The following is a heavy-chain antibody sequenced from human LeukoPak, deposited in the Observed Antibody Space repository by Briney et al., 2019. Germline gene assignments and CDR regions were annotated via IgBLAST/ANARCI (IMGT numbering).Heavy chain of an antibody. J-gene: IGHJ6*03. D-gene: IGHD3-22*01. CDR2: IRYDGIVK. Sequence: PGGSLRLSCAASGFSFSSYGMHWVRQAPGKGLEWVAFIRYDGIVKHYADSVKGRLTISRDNAENTLFVQMNNLRGEDTAVYYCARDYYDSSGYFPDGYYYMDVWGKGTTVTVSS. V-gene: IGHV3-30*02. CDR1: GFSFSSYG. CDR3: ARDYYDSSGYFPDGYYYMDV.